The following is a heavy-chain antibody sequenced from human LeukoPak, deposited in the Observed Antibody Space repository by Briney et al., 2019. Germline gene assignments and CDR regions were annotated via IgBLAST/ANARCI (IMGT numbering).Heavy chain of an antibody. J-gene: IGHJ5*02. CDR1: GGSISSYY. D-gene: IGHD6-13*01. CDR2: IYYSGGT. V-gene: IGHV4-59*01. CDR3: ARYSDNWFDP. Sequence: SETLSLTCTVSGGSISSYYWSWIRQPPGKGLERIGYIYYSGGTNYNPPLKSRVTISVDTSKNQFSLKLSSVTAADTAVYYCARYSDNWFDPWGQGTLVTVSS.